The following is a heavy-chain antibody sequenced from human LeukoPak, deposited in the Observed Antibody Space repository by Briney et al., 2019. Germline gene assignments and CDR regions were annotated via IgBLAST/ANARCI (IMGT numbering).Heavy chain of an antibody. Sequence: PGGSLRLSCAASGFTFSSYAMSWVRQAPGKGLEWVLAISGSGGSTYYADSVKGRFTISRDNSKNTLYLQMNSLRAEDTAVYYCAKDYYDSSGYYEYYFDYWGQGTLVTVSS. CDR1: GFTFSSYA. CDR3: AKDYYDSSGYYEYYFDY. CDR2: ISGSGGST. V-gene: IGHV3-23*01. D-gene: IGHD3-22*01. J-gene: IGHJ4*02.